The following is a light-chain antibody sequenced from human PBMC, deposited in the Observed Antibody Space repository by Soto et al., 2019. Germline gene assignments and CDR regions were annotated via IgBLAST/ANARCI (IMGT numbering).Light chain of an antibody. CDR2: DAS. CDR1: QSVGTY. CDR3: QQRSPWPPFT. Sequence: EIVLTQSPATLSLSPGERATLSCRASQSVGTYLAWYQQKPGQAPRLLIYDASNRATGIPARFSGSGSGTDSTLTISSLQPEDFAVYYCQQRSPWPPFTFGQGTKLEI. J-gene: IGKJ2*01. V-gene: IGKV3-11*01.